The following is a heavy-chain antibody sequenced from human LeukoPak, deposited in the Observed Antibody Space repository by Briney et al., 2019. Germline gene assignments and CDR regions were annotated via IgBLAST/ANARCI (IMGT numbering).Heavy chain of an antibody. CDR2: INNSGST. V-gene: IGHV4-34*01. CDR1: GGSFSGYY. J-gene: IGHJ4*02. CDR3: ARGKGAPSGYPRFYYSDY. Sequence: SETLSLTCAVYGGSFSGYYWSWLRQPPGKGLEWLGEINNSGSTNYNPSLKSRVTISVDTSKNQFSLKLSSVTAADTAVYYCARGKGAPSGYPRFYYSDYWGQGTLVTVSS. D-gene: IGHD3-22*01.